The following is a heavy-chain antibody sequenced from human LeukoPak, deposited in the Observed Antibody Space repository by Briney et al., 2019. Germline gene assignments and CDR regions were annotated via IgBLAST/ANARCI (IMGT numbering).Heavy chain of an antibody. J-gene: IGHJ6*04. V-gene: IGHV3-21*01. Sequence: GGSLRLSCVASAFTFSSYSMNWVRQAPGKGLECVSSISSRGSYIYYADSVKGRLTISRDNAKKSLYLQMNSLRAEDTAVYYCAELGITMIGGVWGKGTTVTISS. CDR3: AELGITMIGGV. D-gene: IGHD3-10*02. CDR2: ISSRGSYI. CDR1: AFTFSSYS.